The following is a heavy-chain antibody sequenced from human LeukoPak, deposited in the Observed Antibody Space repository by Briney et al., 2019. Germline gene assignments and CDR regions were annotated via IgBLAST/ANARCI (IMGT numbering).Heavy chain of an antibody. CDR2: INHSGST. CDR1: GGSFSGYY. Sequence: PSETLSLTCAVYGGSFSGYYWSWIRQPPGKGLEWIGEINHSGSTNYNPSLKSRVTISVDTSKNQFSLKLSSVTAADTAVYYCARVSGWPCIQDGMDVWGQGTTVTVSS. D-gene: IGHD6-19*01. V-gene: IGHV4-34*01. CDR3: ARVSGWPCIQDGMDV. J-gene: IGHJ6*02.